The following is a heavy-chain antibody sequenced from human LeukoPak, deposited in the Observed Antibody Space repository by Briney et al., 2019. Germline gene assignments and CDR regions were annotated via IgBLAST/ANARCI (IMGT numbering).Heavy chain of an antibody. CDR1: GFTFSSYS. V-gene: IGHV3-21*01. CDR2: ISSSSSYI. J-gene: IGHJ3*02. Sequence: GGSLRLSCAASGFTFSSYSMNWVRQAPGKGLEWVSAISSSSSYIYYADSVKGRFTISRDNAKNSLYLQMNSLRAEDTAVYYCARTYYYDSSGYPGAFDIWGQGTMVTVSS. CDR3: ARTYYYDSSGYPGAFDI. D-gene: IGHD3-22*01.